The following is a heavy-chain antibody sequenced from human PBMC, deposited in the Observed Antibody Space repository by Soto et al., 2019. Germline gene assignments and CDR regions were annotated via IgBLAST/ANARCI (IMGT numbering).Heavy chain of an antibody. J-gene: IGHJ4*02. D-gene: IGHD3-10*01. CDR1: GDSISSSSYS. CDR2: ILYSGNT. Sequence: QLQLQESGPGLVKPSETLSLTCTVSGDSISSSSYSWVWIRQPPGKGLEWTGSILYSGNTFYNPYLESRVTMSVDTSRNQFSLKLNSVTAADTAVYYCARRGRMKEFDFWGQGTLVNVSS. V-gene: IGHV4-39*01. CDR3: ARRGRMKEFDF.